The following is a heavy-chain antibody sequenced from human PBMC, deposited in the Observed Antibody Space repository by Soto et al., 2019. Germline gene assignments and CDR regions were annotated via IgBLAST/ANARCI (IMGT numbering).Heavy chain of an antibody. CDR3: SVTRHYHGAAFDS. Sequence: GESLKISCNGSAFTFTNYYIGWVRQMPGKGLEWMGIIYPGDSETTYSPSFQGQVTFSVDKSLNIAYLQWSSLKASDTAIYYCSVTRHYHGAAFDSWGHGTLVTVSS. V-gene: IGHV5-51*01. CDR2: IYPGDSET. D-gene: IGHD3-10*01. CDR1: AFTFTNYY. J-gene: IGHJ4*01.